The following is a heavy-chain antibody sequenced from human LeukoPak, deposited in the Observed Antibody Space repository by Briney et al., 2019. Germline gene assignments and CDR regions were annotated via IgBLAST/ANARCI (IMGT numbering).Heavy chain of an antibody. Sequence: GGSLRLSCVASGFTFSNYWMSWVRQAPGRGLKLVANINRDGSEEYYVDSVKGRFTISRDNTKNSLCVQMNSLKAEDTAVYYCARGDAFSGDHWGQGALVTVSS. CDR1: GFTFSNYW. V-gene: IGHV3-7*04. J-gene: IGHJ4*02. D-gene: IGHD2-2*01. CDR3: ARGDAFSGDH. CDR2: INRDGSEE.